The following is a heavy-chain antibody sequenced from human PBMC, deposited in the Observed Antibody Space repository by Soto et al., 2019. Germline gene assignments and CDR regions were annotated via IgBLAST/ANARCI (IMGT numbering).Heavy chain of an antibody. Sequence: EVQLLESGGGSVQPGGSLRLSCAASGFTFSSYAMHWVRQPPGKGLEWVSSISGSGGTAYYADSVKGRFSISRDSLVNTLYLQMNSLRAEDTAVYYCAKGRGQNWSFDYWGQGTLVTVSP. V-gene: IGHV3-23*01. CDR3: AKGRGQNWSFDY. D-gene: IGHD1-1*01. J-gene: IGHJ4*02. CDR2: ISGSGGTA. CDR1: GFTFSSYA.